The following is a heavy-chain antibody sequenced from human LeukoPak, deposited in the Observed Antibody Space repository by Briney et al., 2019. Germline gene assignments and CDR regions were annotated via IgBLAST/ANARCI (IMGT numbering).Heavy chain of an antibody. CDR3: ASGRYIDY. CDR1: GGSISSYY. J-gene: IGHJ4*02. V-gene: IGHV4-34*01. Sequence: PSETLSLTCTVSGGSISSYYWSWIRQPPGKGLEWIGEINHSGSTNYNPSLKSRVTISVDTSKNQFSLKLSSVTAAGTAVYYCASGRYIDYWGQGTLVTVSS. D-gene: IGHD3-9*01. CDR2: INHSGST.